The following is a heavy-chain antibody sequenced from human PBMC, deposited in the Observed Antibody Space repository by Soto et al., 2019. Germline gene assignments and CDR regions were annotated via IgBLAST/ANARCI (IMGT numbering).Heavy chain of an antibody. Sequence: GGSLRLSCVASGFIFRDYWMSWVRQAPGKGLEWVANIKEDGSDKYYLDSVKGRFTISRDNPKNTVDLEMNSLRAEDTAVYHCSKQTVPHTNALDAWGQGTPVTVSS. D-gene: IGHD4-4*01. CDR1: GFIFRDYW. V-gene: IGHV3-7*01. CDR2: IKEDGSDK. J-gene: IGHJ3*01. CDR3: SKQTVPHTNALDA.